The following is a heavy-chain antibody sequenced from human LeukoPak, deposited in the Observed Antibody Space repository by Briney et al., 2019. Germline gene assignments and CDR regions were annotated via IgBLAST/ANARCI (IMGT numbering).Heavy chain of an antibody. CDR1: GGSVSSGSYY. J-gene: IGHJ4*02. Sequence: PSETLSLTCTVSGGSVSSGSYYWSWIRQPPGKGLEWVSGMSASGSHTHSADFVKGRFTISRDNFKNTLYLQMNGLRVEDTAVYYCAKVRSGNNYYFDYWGQGTLVTVSS. D-gene: IGHD1/OR15-1a*01. CDR2: MSASGSHT. CDR3: AKVRSGNNYYFDY. V-gene: IGHV3-23*01.